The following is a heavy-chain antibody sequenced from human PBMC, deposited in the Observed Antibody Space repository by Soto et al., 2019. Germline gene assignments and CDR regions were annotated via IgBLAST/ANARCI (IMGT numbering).Heavy chain of an antibody. V-gene: IGHV1-3*01. J-gene: IGHJ4*02. Sequence: ASVKVSCKASGYLDSDYNMQWARQAPGHRHYTMGWINAGYGDTLYSQKFQGRLTITRDTSANAIYMELSSLTSEDTAVYYCARDGLQDTSRGKSYRPWFEVWGQGTLVSVTS. D-gene: IGHD2-2*01. CDR2: INAGYGDT. CDR3: ARDGLQDTSRGKSYRPWFEV. CDR1: GYLDSDYN.